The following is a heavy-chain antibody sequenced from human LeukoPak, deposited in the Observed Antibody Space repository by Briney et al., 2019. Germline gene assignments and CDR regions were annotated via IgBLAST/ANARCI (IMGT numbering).Heavy chain of an antibody. V-gene: IGHV4-30-2*01. Sequence: SETLSLTCTVSGGSISSGGYYWSWIRQPPGKGLEWIGYIYHSGSTYYNPSLKSRVTISVDTSKNQFSLKLSSVTAADTAVYYCARAMAGGSSYFDYWGQGTLVTVSS. CDR3: ARAMAGGSSYFDY. CDR1: GGSISSGGYY. CDR2: IYHSGST. D-gene: IGHD2-15*01. J-gene: IGHJ4*02.